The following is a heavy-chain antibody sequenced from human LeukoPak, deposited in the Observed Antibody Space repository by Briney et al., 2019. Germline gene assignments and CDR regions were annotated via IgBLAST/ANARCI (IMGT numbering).Heavy chain of an antibody. CDR3: ARARVAAAGYFDF. CDR2: IYYSGST. Sequence: SETLSLTCTVSGGSISSYYWSWIRQPPGKGLEWIGYIYYSGSTNYNPSLKSRVTISVDTSKNQFSLKLSSVTAADTAVYYCARARVAAAGYFDFWGQGTLVTVSS. CDR1: GGSISSYY. D-gene: IGHD6-13*01. V-gene: IGHV4-59*08. J-gene: IGHJ4*02.